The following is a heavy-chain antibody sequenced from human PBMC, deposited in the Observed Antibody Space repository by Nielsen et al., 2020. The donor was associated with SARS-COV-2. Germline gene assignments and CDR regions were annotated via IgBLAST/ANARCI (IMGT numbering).Heavy chain of an antibody. CDR1: GGSISSSSYY. V-gene: IGHV4-39*07. CDR3: ASSSVAVPTGVFDY. D-gene: IGHD6-19*01. Sequence: SETLSFTCTVSGGSISSSSYYWGWIRQPPGKGLEWIGSIYYSGSTYYNPSLKSRVTISVDTSKNQFSLKLSSVTAADTAVYYCASSSVAVPTGVFDYWGQGTLVTVSS. CDR2: IYYSGST. J-gene: IGHJ4*02.